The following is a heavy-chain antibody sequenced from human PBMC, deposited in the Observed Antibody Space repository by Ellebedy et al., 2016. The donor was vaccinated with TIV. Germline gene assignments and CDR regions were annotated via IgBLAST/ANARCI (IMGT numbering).Heavy chain of an antibody. V-gene: IGHV3-30*02. D-gene: IGHD3-22*01. CDR1: GFTFSSYG. Sequence: GGSLRLXXAASGFTFSSYGMHWVRQAPGKGLEWVAVIWYDGSNKYYADSVKGRFTISRDNSKNTLYLQMNSLRAEDTAVYYCAKNGYDSSGYPPDYFDYWGQGTLVTVSS. J-gene: IGHJ4*02. CDR3: AKNGYDSSGYPPDYFDY. CDR2: IWYDGSNK.